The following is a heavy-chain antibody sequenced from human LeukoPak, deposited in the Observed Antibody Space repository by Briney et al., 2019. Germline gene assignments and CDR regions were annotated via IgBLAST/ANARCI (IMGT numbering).Heavy chain of an antibody. CDR3: AKSRYYYGSGSYLDY. Sequence: GGSLRLSCAASGFTFDDYAMHWVRQARGKGLEWVSGISWNSDGIGYADSVKGRFTISRDNAKNSLYLQMNSLRAEDMALYYCAKSRYYYGSGSYLDYWGQGTLVTVSS. V-gene: IGHV3-9*03. J-gene: IGHJ4*02. CDR1: GFTFDDYA. CDR2: ISWNSDGI. D-gene: IGHD3-10*01.